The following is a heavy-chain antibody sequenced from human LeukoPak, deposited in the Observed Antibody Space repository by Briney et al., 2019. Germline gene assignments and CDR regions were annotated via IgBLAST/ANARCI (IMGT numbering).Heavy chain of an antibody. J-gene: IGHJ4*02. V-gene: IGHV4-39*01. D-gene: IGHD3-22*01. CDR1: GGSISSSSYY. Sequence: PSETLSLTCTVSGGSISSSSYYWGWIRQPPGKGLEWIGSIYYSGSTYYNPSLKSRVTISVDTSKNQFSLKLSSVTAADTAVYYCASAPRHYYGSRYYFDYWGQGTLVTVSS. CDR2: IYYSGST. CDR3: ASAPRHYYGSRYYFDY.